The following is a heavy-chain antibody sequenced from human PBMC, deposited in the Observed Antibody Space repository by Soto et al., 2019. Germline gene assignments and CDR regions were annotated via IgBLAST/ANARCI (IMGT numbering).Heavy chain of an antibody. Sequence: PGGSLRLSCAASGFTVSSNYMSWVRQAPGKGLEWVSVIYSGGSTYYADSVKGRFTISRDNSKNTLYLQMNSLRAEDTAVYYCARANVLRYFDWLAYFDYWGQGTLVTVSS. J-gene: IGHJ4*02. V-gene: IGHV3-66*01. CDR2: IYSGGST. CDR1: GFTVSSNY. CDR3: ARANVLRYFDWLAYFDY. D-gene: IGHD3-9*01.